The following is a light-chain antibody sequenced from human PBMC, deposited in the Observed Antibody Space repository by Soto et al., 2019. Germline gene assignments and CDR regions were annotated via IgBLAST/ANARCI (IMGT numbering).Light chain of an antibody. CDR2: WAS. CDR3: QQYYTTPLT. Sequence: DIVMTQSPDSLAVSLGERATINCKSSQSVLYSSNNKNYLAWYQQKPGQPPKLLIHWASTRASGVPDRFSGSGSGTDFTLTISSLQAEDVAVYSCQQYYTTPLTFGGGTKMEIK. V-gene: IGKV4-1*01. J-gene: IGKJ4*01. CDR1: QSVLYSSNNKNY.